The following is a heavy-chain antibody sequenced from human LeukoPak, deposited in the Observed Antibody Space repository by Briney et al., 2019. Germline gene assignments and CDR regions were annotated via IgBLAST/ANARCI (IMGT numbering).Heavy chain of an antibody. D-gene: IGHD6-13*01. CDR1: GFTFSRYW. CDR2: INHSGST. Sequence: GSLRLSCAASGFTFSRYWMSWVRQPPGKGLEWIGEINHSGSTNYNPSLKSRVTISVDTSKNQSSLKLSSVTAADTAVYYCARAGPSFYSSPFDYWGQGTLVTVSS. V-gene: IGHV4-34*01. CDR3: ARAGPSFYSSPFDY. J-gene: IGHJ4*02.